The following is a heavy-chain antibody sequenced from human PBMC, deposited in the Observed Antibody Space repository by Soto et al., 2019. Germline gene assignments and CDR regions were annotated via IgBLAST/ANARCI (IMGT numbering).Heavy chain of an antibody. Sequence: ASVKVSCKASGYTFTSYYMHWVLQAPGQGLEWMGIINPSGGSTSYAQKFQGRVTMTRDTSTSTVYMELSSLRSEDTALYYCAIFSGSYVRLYYYSGMDVWGQGTTVTVSS. CDR3: AIFSGSYVRLYYYSGMDV. CDR1: GYTFTSYY. CDR2: INPSGGST. D-gene: IGHD1-26*01. V-gene: IGHV1-46*01. J-gene: IGHJ6*02.